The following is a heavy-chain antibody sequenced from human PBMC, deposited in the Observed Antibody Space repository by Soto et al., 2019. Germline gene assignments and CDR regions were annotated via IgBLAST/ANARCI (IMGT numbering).Heavy chain of an antibody. V-gene: IGHV4-61*08. CDR3: ARHYYGSGSYQRYFDL. J-gene: IGHJ2*01. CDR2: IYYSGNT. D-gene: IGHD3-10*01. Sequence: SETLSLTCTVSGGSISRGGYYWSWIRQPPGKGLEWIGYIYYSGNTNYNPSLKSRITISVDTSKKQFSLNLRSVTAADTAVYYCARHYYGSGSYQRYFDLWGRGALVTVSS. CDR1: GGSISRGGYY.